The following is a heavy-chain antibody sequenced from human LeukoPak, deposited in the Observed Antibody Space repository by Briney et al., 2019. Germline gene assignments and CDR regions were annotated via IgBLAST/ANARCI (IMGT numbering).Heavy chain of an antibody. Sequence: SETLSLTCTVSGGSISSISYYWGWVRQPPGRGLEWIGSIYYSGSTHYNPSLKSRVTISVDTSKNQFSLKLSSVTAADTAVYYCARDGEMGTIENYFDYWGQGALVTVSS. CDR1: GGSISSISYY. CDR3: ARDGEMGTIENYFDY. D-gene: IGHD5-24*01. V-gene: IGHV4-39*07. CDR2: IYYSGST. J-gene: IGHJ4*02.